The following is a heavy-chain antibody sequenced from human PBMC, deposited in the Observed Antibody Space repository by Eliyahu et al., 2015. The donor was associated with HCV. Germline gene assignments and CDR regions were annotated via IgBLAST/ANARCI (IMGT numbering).Heavy chain of an antibody. J-gene: IGHJ4*02. CDR3: ATSYSSSWYTWGNSNFDY. Sequence: QSGTEVKKPGESLKISCKGSGYNFANYWIGWVRQMPGRGLEWMGTIYPADSDTRYSPSFQGQVTISADKSISTAFLLWSSLKASDTAIYYCATSYSSSWYTWGNSNFDYWGQGTLVTVSS. D-gene: IGHD6-13*01. V-gene: IGHV5-51*01. CDR2: IYPADSDT. CDR1: GYNFANYW.